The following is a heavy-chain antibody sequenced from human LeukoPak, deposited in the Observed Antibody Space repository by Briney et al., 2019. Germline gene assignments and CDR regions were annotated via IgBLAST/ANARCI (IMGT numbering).Heavy chain of an antibody. V-gene: IGHV1-2*02. D-gene: IGHD2-15*01. J-gene: IGHJ4*02. CDR1: GYTFTTYD. Sequence: GASVKVSCKASGYTFTTYDINWVRQAPGQGLEWMGWINPNSGGTNYAQKFQGRVTMTRDTSISTAYMELSRLRSDDTAVYYCARECSGGSCYSPGGYWGQGTLVTVSS. CDR2: INPNSGGT. CDR3: ARECSGGSCYSPGGY.